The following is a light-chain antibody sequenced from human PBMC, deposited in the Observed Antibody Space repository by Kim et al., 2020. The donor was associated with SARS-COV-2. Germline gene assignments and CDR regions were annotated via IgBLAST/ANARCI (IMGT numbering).Light chain of an antibody. CDR2: DAS. CDR1: QSVGDY. V-gene: IGKV3-11*01. CDR3: QQRYNWPPIT. J-gene: IGKJ5*01. Sequence: SPGERATLSCRASQSVGDYLAWYQQKPGQSPRLLIYDASNRATGVPARFSGSGSGTDFTLTISSLEPDDFGIYYCQQRYNWPPITFGQGTRLEIK.